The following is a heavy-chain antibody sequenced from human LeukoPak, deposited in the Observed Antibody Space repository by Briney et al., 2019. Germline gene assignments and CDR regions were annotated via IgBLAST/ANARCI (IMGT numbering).Heavy chain of an antibody. CDR1: GGSISSYY. J-gene: IGHJ5*02. Sequence: RSSETLSLTCTVSGGSISSYYWSWIRQPPGKGLEWIGYIYYSGSTNYNPSLKSRVTISVDTSKNQFSLKLSSVTAADTAVYYCARAALLGYYDSSGYYASGWFDPWGQGTLVTVSS. D-gene: IGHD3-22*01. V-gene: IGHV4-59*01. CDR2: IYYSGST. CDR3: ARAALLGYYDSSGYYASGWFDP.